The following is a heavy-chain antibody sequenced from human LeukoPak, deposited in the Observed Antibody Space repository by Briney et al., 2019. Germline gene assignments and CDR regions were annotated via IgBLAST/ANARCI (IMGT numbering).Heavy chain of an antibody. J-gene: IGHJ4*02. V-gene: IGHV1-2*02. CDR1: GYTFTGYY. D-gene: IGHD4-17*01. CDR2: INPNSGGT. Sequence: ASVKVSCKASGYTFTGYYMHWVRQAPGQGLEWMGWINPNSGGTNYAQKFQGRVTMTRDTSISTAYMELSRLRSDDTAVYYCASRHDYGGHPKFDYWGQGTLVTVSS. CDR3: ASRHDYGGHPKFDY.